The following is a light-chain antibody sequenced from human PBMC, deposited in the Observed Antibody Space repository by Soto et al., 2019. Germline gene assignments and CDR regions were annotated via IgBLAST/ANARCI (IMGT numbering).Light chain of an antibody. CDR2: EVS. J-gene: IGKJ4*01. CDR1: QSLLFFNGITY. CDR3: MQGTHWPLT. V-gene: IGKV2-30*01. Sequence: EVVLTQSPLSLPVTVGQPATVSCRSSQSLLFFNGITYLTWFHQRPGQPPRRLISEVSNRDSGVPGRFSGSGSGTDFTLEISRVEAEDVGLFYCMQGTHWPLTFGGGNRVEIK.